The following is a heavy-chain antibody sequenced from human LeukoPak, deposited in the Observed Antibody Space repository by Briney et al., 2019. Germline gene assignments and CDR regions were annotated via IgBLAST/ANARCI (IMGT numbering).Heavy chain of an antibody. CDR2: IQSTTDGGTL. D-gene: IGHD3-22*01. CDR3: TTEPPSSYYATVYFDY. Sequence: KPGGSLRLSCAASGFTFSHAWMNWVRQAPGKGLEWVGRIQSTTDGGTLDYAAPVKGRFTLSRDDSKNTVDLQMNNLKYEDTAVYYCTTEPPSSYYATVYFDYWGQGILVTVSS. J-gene: IGHJ4*02. CDR1: GFTFSHAW. V-gene: IGHV3-15*01.